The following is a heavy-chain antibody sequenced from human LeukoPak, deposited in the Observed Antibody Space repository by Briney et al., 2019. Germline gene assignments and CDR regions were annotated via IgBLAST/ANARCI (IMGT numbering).Heavy chain of an antibody. CDR3: ARDFRCSSTSCYEAWFDP. CDR1: GGSFSGYY. D-gene: IGHD2-2*01. Sequence: SETLSLTCAVYGGSFSGYYWSWIRQPPGEGLEWIGEINHSGSTNYNPSLKSRVTISVDTSKNQFSLKLSSVTAADTAVYYCARDFRCSSTSCYEAWFDPWGQGTLVTVSS. CDR2: INHSGST. V-gene: IGHV4-34*01. J-gene: IGHJ5*02.